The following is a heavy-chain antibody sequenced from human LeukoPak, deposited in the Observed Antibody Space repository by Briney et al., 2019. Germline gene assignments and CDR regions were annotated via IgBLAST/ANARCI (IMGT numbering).Heavy chain of an antibody. CDR1: GYTFTKYG. CDR3: ARDPQYNWNQKRYFDY. V-gene: IGHV1-18*01. Sequence: GASVKVSCKASGYTFTKYGVSWVRQAPGQGLEWMGWISAYNGDIKYAQRGKGRVTMTTDTSTSTVYMELRSLRSDDTAVYYCARDPQYNWNQKRYFDYWGQGTLVTVSS. J-gene: IGHJ4*02. CDR2: ISAYNGDI. D-gene: IGHD1-20*01.